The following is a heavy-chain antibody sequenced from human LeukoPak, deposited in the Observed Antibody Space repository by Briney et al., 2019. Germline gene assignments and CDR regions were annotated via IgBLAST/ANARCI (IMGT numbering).Heavy chain of an antibody. CDR3: ARGNVGATIWFDY. J-gene: IGHJ4*02. V-gene: IGHV1-8*03. Sequence: GASVKVSCKASGGTFSSYAISWVRQATGQGLEWMGWMNPNSGNTGYAQKFQGRVTITRNTSISTAYMELSSLRSEDTAVYYCARGNVGATIWFDYWGQGNLVAVSS. CDR1: GGTFSSYA. CDR2: MNPNSGNT. D-gene: IGHD1-26*01.